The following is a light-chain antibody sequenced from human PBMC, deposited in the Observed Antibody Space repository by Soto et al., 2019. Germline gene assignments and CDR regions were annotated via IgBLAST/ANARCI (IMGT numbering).Light chain of an antibody. CDR1: SSDIGTYEY. V-gene: IGLV2-14*01. J-gene: IGLJ1*01. CDR3: NSMTTSTSTRIV. Sequence: QSALTQPASVSGSPGQSITISCAGSSSDIGTYEYVSWYQQYPGKAPKLMIYEVNYRPAGVSNRFSGSKSGNTASLTISGLQAEDEGDYYCNSMTTSTSTRIVFGTGTKLTVL. CDR2: EVN.